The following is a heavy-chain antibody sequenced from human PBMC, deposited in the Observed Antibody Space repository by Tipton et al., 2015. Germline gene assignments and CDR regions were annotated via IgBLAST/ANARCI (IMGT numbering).Heavy chain of an antibody. J-gene: IGHJ2*01. V-gene: IGHV4-59*01. CDR3: AREVGDYGDLNWYFDL. CDR1: GGSMNYFY. D-gene: IGHD4-17*01. CDR2: IYYSGST. Sequence: TLSLTCTVSGGSMNYFYWGWIRQPPGKGLEWIGYIYYSGSTNYNPSLKSRVAISVDTSKNQFSLKLNSVTAADTAVYYCAREVGDYGDLNWYFDLWGRGTLVTVSS.